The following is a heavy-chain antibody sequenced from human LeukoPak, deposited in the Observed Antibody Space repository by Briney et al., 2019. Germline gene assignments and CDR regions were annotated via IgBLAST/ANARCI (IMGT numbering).Heavy chain of an antibody. CDR3: VGGSYYFDY. Sequence: GGSLRLSCAASGFTFSSYWMHWVRQAPGKGLVWVSRINSDGSTTSYADSVKGRIIISRDNAKNTLYLQMNSLRAEDTAVYYCVGGSYYFDYWGQGTLVTVSS. V-gene: IGHV3-74*01. J-gene: IGHJ4*02. CDR2: INSDGSTT. CDR1: GFTFSSYW. D-gene: IGHD1-26*01.